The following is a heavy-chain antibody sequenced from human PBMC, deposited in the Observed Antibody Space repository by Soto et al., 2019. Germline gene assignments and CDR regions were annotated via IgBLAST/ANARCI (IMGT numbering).Heavy chain of an antibody. CDR3: ARAETAMALYYFDY. D-gene: IGHD5-18*01. V-gene: IGHV4-34*01. CDR1: GVSLSDYY. CDR2: INHSGST. J-gene: IGHJ4*02. Sequence: SETLSLTCAVYGVSLSDYYWSLIRQPPGKGLEWIGEINHSGSTNYNPSLKSRVTISVDTSKKQFSLKLSSVTAADTAVYYCARAETAMALYYFDYWGQGTLVTVSS.